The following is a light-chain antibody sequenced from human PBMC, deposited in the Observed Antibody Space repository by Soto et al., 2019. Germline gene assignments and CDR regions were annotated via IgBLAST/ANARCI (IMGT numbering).Light chain of an antibody. CDR2: ANT. CDR1: SSNIGPTYD. CDR3: QSYDSSLSGYV. J-gene: IGLJ1*01. V-gene: IGLV1-40*01. Sequence: QSVLTHPPSVSGAPGQRVTISCTGSSSNIGPTYDVHWYQQLPGTAPKLLIYANTNRPSGVPDRFSGSKSGTSASLAITGLQAEDEADYFCQSYDSSLSGYVFGTGTKLTVL.